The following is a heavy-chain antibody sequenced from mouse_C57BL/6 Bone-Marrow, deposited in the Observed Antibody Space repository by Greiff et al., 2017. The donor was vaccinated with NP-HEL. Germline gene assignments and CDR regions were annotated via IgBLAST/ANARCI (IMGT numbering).Heavy chain of an antibody. J-gene: IGHJ1*03. CDR3: ARHLYGSYWYFDV. Sequence: QVQLQQSGAELARPGASVKLSCKASGYTFTSYGISWVKQRTGQGLEWIGEIYPRSGNTYYNEKFKGKATLTADKSSSTAYMELRSLTSEDSAVYVCARHLYGSYWYFDVWGTGTTVTVSS. D-gene: IGHD1-1*01. CDR2: IYPRSGNT. V-gene: IGHV1-81*01. CDR1: GYTFTSYG.